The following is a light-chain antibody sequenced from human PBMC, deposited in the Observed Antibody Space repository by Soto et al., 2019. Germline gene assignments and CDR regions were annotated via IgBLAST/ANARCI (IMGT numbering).Light chain of an antibody. CDR2: GNS. CDR3: QSYDSSLSEV. J-gene: IGLJ2*01. CDR1: GSNIGAGYD. Sequence: QSVLTQPPSVSGAPGQRVTISCTGSGSNIGAGYDVHWYQQLPGTAPKLLIYGNSNRPSGVPDRFSGSKSGTSASLAITGLQAEDEADYYCQSYDSSLSEVFGGGTKVTVL. V-gene: IGLV1-40*01.